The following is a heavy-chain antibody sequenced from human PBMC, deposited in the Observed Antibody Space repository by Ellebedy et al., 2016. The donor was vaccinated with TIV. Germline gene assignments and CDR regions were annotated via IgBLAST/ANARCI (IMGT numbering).Heavy chain of an antibody. CDR2: IKSDGSST. V-gene: IGHV3-74*01. CDR3: AKSDWFDP. CDR1: GFTFSTYW. J-gene: IGHJ5*02. Sequence: GESLKISCAASGFTFSTYWMHWVRQAPGKGLVWVSRIKSDGSSTSYADSVKGRFTISRDNAKNTLDLQMNSLRAEDTAVYYCAKSDWFDPWGQGTLVTVSS.